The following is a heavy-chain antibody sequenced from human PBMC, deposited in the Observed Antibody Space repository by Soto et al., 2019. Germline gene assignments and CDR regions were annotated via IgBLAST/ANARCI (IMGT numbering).Heavy chain of an antibody. CDR1: GFSLSTSGVG. D-gene: IGHD2-2*01. Sequence: QITLKESGPTLVKPTQTLTLTCTFSGFSLSTSGVGVGWIRQPPGKALEWLALIYWDDDERYSPSLKSRLTITKDTSKNQVVLTMTNMDAVDTATYYCAHLAAYATFALWGRGTLVTVSS. J-gene: IGHJ2*01. CDR2: IYWDDDE. V-gene: IGHV2-5*02. CDR3: AHLAAYATFAL.